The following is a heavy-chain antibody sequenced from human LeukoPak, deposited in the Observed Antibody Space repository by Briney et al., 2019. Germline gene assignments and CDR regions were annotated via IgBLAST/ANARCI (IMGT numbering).Heavy chain of an antibody. CDR1: GFTFTSSA. CDR3: AAAGYSSDAFDI. V-gene: IGHV1-58*02. J-gene: IGHJ3*02. CDR2: IVVGSGNT. Sequence: GASVKVSCKASGFTFTSSAMQWVRQARGQRLEWIGWIVVGSGNTNYAQKFQERVTITRDMSASTAYMELSSLRSEDTAGYYCAAAGYSSDAFDIWGQGTMVTVSS. D-gene: IGHD4-11*01.